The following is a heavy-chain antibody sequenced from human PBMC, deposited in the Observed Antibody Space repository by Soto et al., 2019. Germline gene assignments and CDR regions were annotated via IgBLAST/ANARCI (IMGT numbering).Heavy chain of an antibody. D-gene: IGHD3-3*01. Sequence: GASVKVSCKVSGYTLTELTMHWVRQAPGKGLEWMGGFDPEDGETIYAQKFQGRVTMTEDTSTDTAYMELSSLRFEDTAVYYCATWSAVISPAQDWFDPWGQGTLVTVSS. V-gene: IGHV1-24*01. J-gene: IGHJ5*02. CDR2: FDPEDGET. CDR1: GYTLTELT. CDR3: ATWSAVISPAQDWFDP.